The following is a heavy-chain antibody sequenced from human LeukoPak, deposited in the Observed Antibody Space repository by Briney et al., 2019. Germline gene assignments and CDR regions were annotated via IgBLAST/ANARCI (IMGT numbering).Heavy chain of an antibody. V-gene: IGHV4-38-2*01. D-gene: IGHD5-24*01. CDR3: ARHEAEMATILGNY. CDR2: IYHSGST. CDR1: GYLIRSGFY. Sequence: KPSETLSLTCVVSGYLIRSGFYWGWIRQPPGKGLEWVGSIYHSGSTFYNPSLKSRVTISVDTSKNQFSLGLRSVTAADTALYYCARHEAEMATILGNYWGQGNLVIVSS. J-gene: IGHJ4*02.